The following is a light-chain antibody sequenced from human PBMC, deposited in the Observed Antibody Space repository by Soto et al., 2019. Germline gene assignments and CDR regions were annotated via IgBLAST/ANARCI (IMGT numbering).Light chain of an antibody. CDR3: SSYTVSVDPYV. V-gene: IGLV2-14*01. J-gene: IGLJ1*01. CDR1: SSDVGNGYDS. Sequence: QSALTQPASVSGSPGQSITISCTGTSSDVGNGYDSVSWYQQHPGKAPKLMIYEVTNRPSGVSSRFSGSKSGNTASLTISGLQAEDDADYYCSSYTVSVDPYVFGTWTKITVL. CDR2: EVT.